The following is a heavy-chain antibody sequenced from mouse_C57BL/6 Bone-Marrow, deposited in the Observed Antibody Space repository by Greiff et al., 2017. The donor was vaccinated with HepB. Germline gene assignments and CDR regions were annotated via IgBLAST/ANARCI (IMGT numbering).Heavy chain of an antibody. CDR3: ARDGVYDGYPYYAMDY. J-gene: IGHJ4*01. CDR1: GYSITSGYY. CDR2: ISYDGSN. Sequence: EVKLVESGPGLVKPSQSLSLTCSVTGYSITSGYYWNWIRQFPGNKLEWMGYISYDGSNNYNPSLKNRISITRDTSKNQFFLKLNSVTTEDTATYYCARDGVYDGYPYYAMDYWGQGTSVTVSS. V-gene: IGHV3-6*01. D-gene: IGHD2-3*01.